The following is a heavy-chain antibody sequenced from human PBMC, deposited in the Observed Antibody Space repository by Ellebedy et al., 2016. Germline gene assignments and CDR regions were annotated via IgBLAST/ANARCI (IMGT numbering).Heavy chain of an antibody. CDR3: ARVNVDSGV. Sequence: GGSLRLXXAASGFTFSNSWMHWVRQPPGKGLAWVSRINGDGSNTNYADSVKGRFTISRDNAKNTLYLQINSLRVEDTAVYYCARVNVDSGVWGQGTLVTVSS. V-gene: IGHV3-74*01. D-gene: IGHD4-17*01. CDR1: GFTFSNSW. J-gene: IGHJ4*02. CDR2: INGDGSNT.